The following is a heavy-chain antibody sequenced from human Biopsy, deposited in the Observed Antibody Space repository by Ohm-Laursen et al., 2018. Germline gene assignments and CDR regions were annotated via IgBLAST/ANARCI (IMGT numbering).Heavy chain of an antibody. CDR3: AKGITVYGVVLPYYFDD. CDR2: LYGSGKT. D-gene: IGHD3-3*01. Sequence: GTLSLTCTVSGASLSSHYWSWIRQPPGKGLEWLGYLYGSGKTYYNPSLKSRVTIPVDPSKNQFSLKLNAVTAADTAVYYCAKGITVYGVVLPYYFDDWGQGTLVTVSS. CDR1: GASLSSHY. J-gene: IGHJ4*02. V-gene: IGHV4-59*11.